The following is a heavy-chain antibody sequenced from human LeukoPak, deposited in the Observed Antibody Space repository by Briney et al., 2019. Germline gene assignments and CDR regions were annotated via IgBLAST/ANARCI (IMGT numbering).Heavy chain of an antibody. CDR2: ISAYNGNT. J-gene: IGHJ4*02. CDR3: ARVLGYYYESGGGLDY. V-gene: IGHV1-18*01. Sequence: ASVKVSCKASGYTFSRYGISWVRQAPGQGLEWMGWISAYNGNTNYAQEVQGRVTMTTDTSTTTAYMELRSLRSDDTAVYYCARVLGYYYESGGGLDYWGQGTLVTVSS. CDR1: GYTFSRYG. D-gene: IGHD3-22*01.